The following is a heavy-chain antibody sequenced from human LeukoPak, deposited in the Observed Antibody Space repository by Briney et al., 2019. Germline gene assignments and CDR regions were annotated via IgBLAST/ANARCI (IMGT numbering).Heavy chain of an antibody. CDR2: ISRSGSTI. CDR3: AREGVYSSSFDY. V-gene: IGHV3-48*03. Sequence: GGSLRLSCAASGFTFSSYEMNWVRQAPGKGLEWASYISRSGSTIYYADSVKGRFTISRDNAKNSLYLQMNSLRAEDTAVYYCAREGVYSSSFDYWGQGTLVTVSS. D-gene: IGHD6-6*01. CDR1: GFTFSSYE. J-gene: IGHJ4*02.